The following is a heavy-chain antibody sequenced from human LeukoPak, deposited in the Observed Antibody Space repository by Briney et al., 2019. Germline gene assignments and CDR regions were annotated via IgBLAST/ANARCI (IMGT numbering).Heavy chain of an antibody. D-gene: IGHD2-15*01. CDR1: SHSISLHH. Sequence: PSETLSLTRTVSSHSISLHHSTSIRQPPGRGLEWIGYVYYSGSTNYNPSLTSRVAISLDMSKNQLSLKLISETAADTAIYYCETYPRHCSGGTFYSIDYWGQGTLVTVSS. CDR2: VYYSGST. V-gene: IGHV4-59*08. J-gene: IGHJ4*02. CDR3: ETYPRHCSGGTFYSIDY.